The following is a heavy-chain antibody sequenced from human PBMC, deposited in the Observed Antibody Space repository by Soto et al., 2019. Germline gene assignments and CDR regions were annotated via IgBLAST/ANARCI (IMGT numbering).Heavy chain of an antibody. D-gene: IGHD3-3*01. J-gene: IGHJ6*02. CDR2: ISAYNGNT. Sequence: QVQLVQSGAEVKKPGASVKVSCKASGYTFTSYGLSWVRQAPGQGLEWMGWISAYNGNTNYAQKLQGRVTMTTDTSTSTAYMELRSLRSDDTAVYYCARAGGYDVWSGYPPPELYYYYYYGMYVWGQGTTVTVSS. CDR3: ARAGGYDVWSGYPPPELYYYYYYGMYV. V-gene: IGHV1-18*01. CDR1: GYTFTSYG.